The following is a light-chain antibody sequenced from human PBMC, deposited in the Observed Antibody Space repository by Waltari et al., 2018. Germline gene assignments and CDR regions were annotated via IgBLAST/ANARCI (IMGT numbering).Light chain of an antibody. J-gene: IGLJ2*01. CDR3: QSADSSGTYRV. CDR2: KDS. V-gene: IGLV3-25*03. Sequence: SYALTQPPSVSVSPGQTARITCPGDALPTQYDYWYQQKPGQAPVLVIYKDSERPSGIPERFSGSSSGTTVTLTISGVQAEDEADYYCQSADSSGTYRVFGGGTKLTVL. CDR1: ALPTQY.